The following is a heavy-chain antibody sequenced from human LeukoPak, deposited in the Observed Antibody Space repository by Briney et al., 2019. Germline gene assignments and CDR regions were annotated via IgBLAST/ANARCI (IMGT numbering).Heavy chain of an antibody. CDR3: VSGYTSRGYY. CDR2: IHHDGSTT. Sequence: GGSLRLSCAASGFTFSSYWMHWVRQAPGKGLVWVSGIHHDGSTTPYSDSVKGRFTISRDNAKNMMYLQMNSLRVEDTAVYYCVSGYTSRGYYWGQGTLVTVSS. J-gene: IGHJ4*02. D-gene: IGHD5-18*01. V-gene: IGHV3-74*01. CDR1: GFTFSSYW.